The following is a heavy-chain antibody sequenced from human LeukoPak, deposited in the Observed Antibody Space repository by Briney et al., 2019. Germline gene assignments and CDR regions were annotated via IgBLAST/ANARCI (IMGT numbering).Heavy chain of an antibody. J-gene: IGHJ3*02. V-gene: IGHV3-30*02. D-gene: IGHD1-1*01. CDR2: FRYDGSNK. Sequence: PGGSXXLSCAASGFTFSSYDIHWVRQAPGKGLEWVALFRYDGSNKYYADPVKGRFTISRDNSKNTLYLQMNSLRPEDTAVYYCAKDRPVGITGGDAFDIWGQGTMVTVSS. CDR1: GFTFSSYD. CDR3: AKDRPVGITGGDAFDI.